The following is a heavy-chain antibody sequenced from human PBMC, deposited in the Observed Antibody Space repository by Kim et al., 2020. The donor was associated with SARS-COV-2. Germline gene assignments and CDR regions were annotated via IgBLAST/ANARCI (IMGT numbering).Heavy chain of an antibody. V-gene: IGHV1-2*02. Sequence: ASVKFSCKASGYTFTGYYMHWVRQAPGQGLEWMGWINPNSGGTNYAQKFQGRVTMTRDTSISTAYMALSRLRSDDTAVYYCARDSERDSSGWYGNWFDPWGQGTQVTVP. D-gene: IGHD6-19*01. J-gene: IGHJ5*02. CDR3: ARDSERDSSGWYGNWFDP. CDR1: GYTFTGYY. CDR2: INPNSGGT.